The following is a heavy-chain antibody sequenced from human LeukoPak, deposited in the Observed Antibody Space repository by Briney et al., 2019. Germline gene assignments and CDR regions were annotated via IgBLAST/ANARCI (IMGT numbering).Heavy chain of an antibody. J-gene: IGHJ4*02. CDR1: GGTFSSYA. CDR2: IISILGIA. V-gene: IGHV1-69*04. Sequence: ASVKVSCKASGGTFSSYAISWVRQAPGQGLEWMGRIISILGIANYAQKFQGRVTITADKPTITAYMELSSLRSEDTAVYYCEREGGQLRYFDWGQGTLVTVSS. CDR3: EREGGQLRYFD. D-gene: IGHD3-9*01.